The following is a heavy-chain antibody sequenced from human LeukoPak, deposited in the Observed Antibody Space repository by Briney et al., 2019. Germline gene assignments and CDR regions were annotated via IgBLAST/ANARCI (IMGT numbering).Heavy chain of an antibody. D-gene: IGHD6-19*01. J-gene: IGHJ3*02. CDR1: GYTFTSYY. CDR3: ARDLRIAVAYDAFDI. CDR2: INPSGGST. V-gene: IGHV1-46*01. Sequence: ASVKVSCKASGYTFTSYYMHWVRQAPGQGLEWMGIINPSGGSTSYARKFQGRVTMTRDTSTSTVYMELSSLRPEDTAVYYCARDLRIAVAYDAFDIWGQGTMVTVSS.